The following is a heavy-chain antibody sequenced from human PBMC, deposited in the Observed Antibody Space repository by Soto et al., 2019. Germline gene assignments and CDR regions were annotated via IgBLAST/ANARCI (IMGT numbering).Heavy chain of an antibody. CDR3: ARRSYDFWSGYYTNYYYGMDV. V-gene: IGHV1-69*01. Sequence: QVQLVQSGAEVKKPGSSVKVSCKASGGTFSSYAISWLRQAPGQGLEWMGGIIPIFGTANYAQKFQGRVTITADESTSTAYMELSSLRSEDTAVYYCARRSYDFWSGYYTNYYYGMDVWGQGTTVTVSS. J-gene: IGHJ6*02. D-gene: IGHD3-3*01. CDR1: GGTFSSYA. CDR2: IIPIFGTA.